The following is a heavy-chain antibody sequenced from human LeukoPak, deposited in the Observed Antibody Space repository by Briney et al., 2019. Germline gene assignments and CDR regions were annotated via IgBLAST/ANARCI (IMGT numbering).Heavy chain of an antibody. D-gene: IGHD3-10*01. J-gene: IGHJ4*02. Sequence: ASVKVSCKVSGSTFSCHFIHWVRQAPGQGLEWMGWINPNSGGTNYAQKFQGRVTMTRDTSISTAYMELSRLRSDDTAVYFCARESGSFESWGQGTLVTVPS. V-gene: IGHV1-2*02. CDR1: GSTFSCHF. CDR3: ARESGSFES. CDR2: INPNSGGT.